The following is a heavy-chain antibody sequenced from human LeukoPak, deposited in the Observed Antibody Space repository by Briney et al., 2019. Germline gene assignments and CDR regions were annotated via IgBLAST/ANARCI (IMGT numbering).Heavy chain of an antibody. J-gene: IGHJ4*02. D-gene: IGHD6-13*01. V-gene: IGHV3-30*18. CDR3: AKAASTNWSFDY. Sequence: GGSLILSCAASGFTFSSYGMHWVRQAPGKGLEWVAVISYDGSNKYYADSVKGRFTISRDNSKETLNLQMNSLRTEDTAVYYCAKAASTNWSFDYWGQGTLVTVSS. CDR2: ISYDGSNK. CDR1: GFTFSSYG.